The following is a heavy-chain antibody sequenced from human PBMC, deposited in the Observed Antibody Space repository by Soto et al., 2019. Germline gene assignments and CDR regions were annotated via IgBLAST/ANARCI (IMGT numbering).Heavy chain of an antibody. D-gene: IGHD2-2*01. CDR1: GFTFSSYA. V-gene: IGHV3-23*01. J-gene: IGHJ1*01. CDR3: ARAHISSEISMPQTFHH. Sequence: HPGGSLRLSCAASGFTFSSYAMSWVRQAPGKGLEWVSAISGSGGSTYYADSVKGRFTISRDNSKNMLFLQMDSLRAEDTAVYYCARAHISSEISMPQTFHHWGPGTLVTVSS. CDR2: ISGSGGST.